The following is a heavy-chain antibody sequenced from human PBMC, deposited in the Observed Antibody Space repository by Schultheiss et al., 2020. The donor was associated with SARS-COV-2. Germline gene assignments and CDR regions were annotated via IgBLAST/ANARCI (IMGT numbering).Heavy chain of an antibody. CDR3: TRDRKYNWNYVHPFDY. V-gene: IGHV3-49*03. J-gene: IGHJ4*02. CDR2: IRSKAYGGTT. CDR1: GFTFGDYA. Sequence: GESLKISCTASGFTFGDYAMSWFRQAPGKGLEWVGFIRSKAYGGTTEYAASVKGRFTISRDDSKSIAYLQMNSLKTEDTAVYYCTRDRKYNWNYVHPFDYWGQGTLVTVSS. D-gene: IGHD1-7*01.